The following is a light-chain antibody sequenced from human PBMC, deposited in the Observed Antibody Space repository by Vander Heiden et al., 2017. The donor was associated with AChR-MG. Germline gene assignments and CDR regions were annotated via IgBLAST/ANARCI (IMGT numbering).Light chain of an antibody. Sequence: DILMTQSPSSLSASVGDRVIITCRASQGVRNDLAWFQQKPGKAPVRLIYAASSLMSGVPSRFSISGSGTEFTLTISGLQPEDFATYYCLQHNTDPWTFGQGTKVDIK. V-gene: IGKV1-17*01. J-gene: IGKJ1*01. CDR1: QGVRND. CDR3: LQHNTDPWT. CDR2: AAS.